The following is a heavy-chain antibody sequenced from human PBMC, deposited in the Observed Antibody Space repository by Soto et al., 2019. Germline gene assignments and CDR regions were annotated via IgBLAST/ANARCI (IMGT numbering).Heavy chain of an antibody. CDR3: ARFEQLWYRYYYYGMDV. J-gene: IGHJ6*02. CDR1: GFTFSSYG. Sequence: PGGSLRLSCAASGFTFSSYGMHWVRQAPGKELEWAAVIWYDGSNKYYADSVKGRFTISRDNSKNTLYLQMNSLRAEDTAVYYCARFEQLWYRYYYYGMDVWGQGTTVTVSS. D-gene: IGHD5-18*01. CDR2: IWYDGSNK. V-gene: IGHV3-33*01.